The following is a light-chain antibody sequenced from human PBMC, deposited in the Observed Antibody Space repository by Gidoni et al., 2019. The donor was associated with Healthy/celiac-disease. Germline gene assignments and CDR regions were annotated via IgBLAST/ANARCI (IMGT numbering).Light chain of an antibody. V-gene: IGKV4-1*01. J-gene: IGKJ4*01. CDR1: QSVFYSSNNKYY. Sequence: DIVMTQYPDSLAVSLGERATINCNSSQSVFYSSNNKYYLSWYQQKPVQPPKLLIYWASTRESGVPDRVSGSGSGTDFTLTISSLQAEDVAVYYCQQYYSTPLTFGGGTKVEIK. CDR2: WAS. CDR3: QQYYSTPLT.